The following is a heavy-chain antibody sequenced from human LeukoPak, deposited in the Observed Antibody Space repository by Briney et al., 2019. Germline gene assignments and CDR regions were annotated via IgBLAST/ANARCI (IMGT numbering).Heavy chain of an antibody. Sequence: GRSLRLSCAASGFTFSSYGMHWVRQAPGKGLEWVAFIRYDGSNKYYADSVKGRFTISRDNSKNTLYLEMDSLRGEDTAVYYCARAYDSSWHNFDYWGQGSLVTVSS. J-gene: IGHJ4*02. CDR2: IRYDGSNK. V-gene: IGHV3-30*02. D-gene: IGHD6-13*01. CDR3: ARAYDSSWHNFDY. CDR1: GFTFSSYG.